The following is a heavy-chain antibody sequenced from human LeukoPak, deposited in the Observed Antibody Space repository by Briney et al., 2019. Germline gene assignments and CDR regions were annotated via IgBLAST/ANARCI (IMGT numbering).Heavy chain of an antibody. CDR1: GGTCSSYA. D-gene: IGHD3-10*01. V-gene: IGHV1-69*13. J-gene: IGHJ4*02. CDR3: ASGMVRGPFDY. Sequence: GASVKVSCKASGGTCSSYAISWVRQAPGQGLEWMGGIIPIFGTANYAQKFQGRVTITADESTSTAYMELSSLRSEDTAVYYCASGMVRGPFDYWGQGTLVTVSS. CDR2: IIPIFGTA.